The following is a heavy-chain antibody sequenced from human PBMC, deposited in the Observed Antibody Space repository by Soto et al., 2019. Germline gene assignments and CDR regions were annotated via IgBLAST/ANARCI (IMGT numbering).Heavy chain of an antibody. D-gene: IGHD2-15*01. Sequence: SETLSLTCTVSGDSISSGGYHWSWILQHPGKGLEWIGYIYYSGSTYYNPSLSSRVTMSVDTSKNQFSLKLSSVTAADTAVYYCARGGLGYCSGGSCYSAELSRYYYGMDVWGQGTTVTVSS. CDR1: GDSISSGGYH. CDR2: IYYSGST. V-gene: IGHV4-31*03. CDR3: ARGGLGYCSGGSCYSAELSRYYYGMDV. J-gene: IGHJ6*02.